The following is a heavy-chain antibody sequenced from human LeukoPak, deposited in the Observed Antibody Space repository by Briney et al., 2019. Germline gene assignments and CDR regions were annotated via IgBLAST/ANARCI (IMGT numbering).Heavy chain of an antibody. V-gene: IGHV4-59*01. CDR3: ARVPRTYSSGWSGALTGYFDY. D-gene: IGHD6-19*01. CDR2: IYYSGSP. CDR1: GGSISSYY. Sequence: SETLSLTCTVSGGSISSYYWSWIRQPPGKGLEWIGYIYYSGSPNYNPSLKSRVTISVDTSKNQFSLKLSSVTAADTAVYYCARVPRTYSSGWSGALTGYFDYWGQGTLVTVSS. J-gene: IGHJ4*02.